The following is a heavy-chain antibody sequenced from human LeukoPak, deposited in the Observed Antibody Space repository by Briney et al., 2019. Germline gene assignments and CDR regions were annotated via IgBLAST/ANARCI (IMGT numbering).Heavy chain of an antibody. CDR2: IYYSGST. CDR3: ARDRADSSGYRLDY. CDR1: GGSISSYY. V-gene: IGHV4-59*12. J-gene: IGHJ4*02. Sequence: SETLSLTCTVSGGSISSYYWSWIRQPPGKGLEWIGYIYYSGSTNYNPSLKSRVTISVDTSKNQFSLKLSSVTAADTAVYYCARDRADSSGYRLDYWGQGTLVTVSS. D-gene: IGHD3-22*01.